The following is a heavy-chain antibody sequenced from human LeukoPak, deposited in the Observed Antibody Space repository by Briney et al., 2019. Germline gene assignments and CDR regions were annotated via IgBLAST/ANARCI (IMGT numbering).Heavy chain of an antibody. CDR1: GFTVSDNY. CDR2: MYSRGDT. Sequence: GGSLRLSCAASGFTVSDNYMSWVRQAPGKGLEWVSVMYSRGDTYYAKSVKGRFTFSRDISKNTLYLQMNGLRTEDTAMYYCARDAPQVPAAGVLASWGQGALVIVSS. V-gene: IGHV3-53*01. J-gene: IGHJ5*02. D-gene: IGHD6-13*01. CDR3: ARDAPQVPAAGVLAS.